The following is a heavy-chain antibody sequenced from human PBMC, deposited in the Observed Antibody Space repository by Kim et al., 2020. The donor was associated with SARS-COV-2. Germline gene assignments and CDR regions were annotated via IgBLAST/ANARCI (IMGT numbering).Heavy chain of an antibody. Sequence: ASVKVSCKASGYTFTSYDINWARQATGQGLEWMGWMNPNSGNTGYAQKFQGRVTMTRNTSISTAYMELSSLRSEDTAVYYCARAVRGSGFGVVIIRAYYMDVWGKGTTVTVSS. V-gene: IGHV1-8*01. D-gene: IGHD3-3*01. CDR1: GYTFTSYD. J-gene: IGHJ6*03. CDR2: MNPNSGNT. CDR3: ARAVRGSGFGVVIIRAYYMDV.